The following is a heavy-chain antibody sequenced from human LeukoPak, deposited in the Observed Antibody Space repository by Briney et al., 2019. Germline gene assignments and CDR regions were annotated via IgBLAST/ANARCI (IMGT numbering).Heavy chain of an antibody. D-gene: IGHD6-19*01. J-gene: IGHJ4*02. CDR3: ARAPPFDTAVAGSGAQFFDC. Sequence: ASVKVSCKASGYTFTNFRISWVRQAPGQGLEWMGWISAYNGNTNYAQKFQGRVTMTTETSTNTAYMELRSLGSDDTAVYYCARAPPFDTAVAGSGAQFFDCWGQGTLVTVSS. V-gene: IGHV1-18*01. CDR1: GYTFTNFR. CDR2: ISAYNGNT.